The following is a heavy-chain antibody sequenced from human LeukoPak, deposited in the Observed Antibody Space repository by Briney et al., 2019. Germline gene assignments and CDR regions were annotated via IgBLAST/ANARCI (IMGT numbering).Heavy chain of an antibody. D-gene: IGHD2-2*01. Sequence: PGASVKVSCKASGYTFTGYYMHWVRQAPGQGLEWMGWINPNSGGTNYAQKFQGRVTMTRDTSISTAYMELSRLRSDDTAVYYCARDLSPFIVVVPAAIRGWFRSYYYGMDVWGQGTTVTVSS. J-gene: IGHJ6*02. CDR1: GYTFTGYY. V-gene: IGHV1-2*02. CDR2: INPNSGGT. CDR3: ARDLSPFIVVVPAAIRGWFRSYYYGMDV.